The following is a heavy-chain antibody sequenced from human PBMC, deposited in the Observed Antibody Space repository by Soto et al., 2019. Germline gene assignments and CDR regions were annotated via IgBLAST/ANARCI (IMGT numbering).Heavy chain of an antibody. D-gene: IGHD4-17*01. CDR1: GITFGSRA. V-gene: IGHV3-72*01. J-gene: IGHJ4*02. Sequence: GGSLRLSCVASGITFGSRAMSWVRQAPGEGLEWVGRTRNKANSHTTEYAASVKGRFTISRDDSKNSLYLQMNSLKVEDTAVYYCARATTVTDYWGQGALVTVSS. CDR2: TRNKANSHTT. CDR3: ARATTVTDY.